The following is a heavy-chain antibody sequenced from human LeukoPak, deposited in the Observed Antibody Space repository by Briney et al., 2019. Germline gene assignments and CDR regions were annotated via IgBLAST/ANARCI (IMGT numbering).Heavy chain of an antibody. CDR3: ARGYCSGGSCFLFDY. Sequence: PGGSLRLSCAASGFTFDDYGMTWVRQAPGKGLEWVSGINWNGGSTGCADSVKGRFSILRDTAKNSLYLQMNSLRAEDTALYYCARGYCSGGSCFLFDYWGQGTLVTVSS. J-gene: IGHJ4*02. D-gene: IGHD2-15*01. CDR1: GFTFDDYG. V-gene: IGHV3-20*04. CDR2: INWNGGST.